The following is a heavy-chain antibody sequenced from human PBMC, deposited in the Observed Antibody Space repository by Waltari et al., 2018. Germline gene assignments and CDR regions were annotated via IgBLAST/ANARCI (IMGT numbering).Heavy chain of an antibody. CDR2: INDKTHDP. CDR1: GSHVGVFS. J-gene: IGHJ4*02. CDR3: AKGGGSWAFFDS. D-gene: IGHD1-26*01. Sequence: EVHLLESGGGLIQPGGSLRLSCAPSGSHVGVFSMAWVRQSPGKGLEWVATINDKTHDPYYAESVKGRFTLSRDNSANSLFLQMTDLRGDDTALYYCAKGGGSWAFFDSWGQGTLVAVSS. V-gene: IGHV3-23*01.